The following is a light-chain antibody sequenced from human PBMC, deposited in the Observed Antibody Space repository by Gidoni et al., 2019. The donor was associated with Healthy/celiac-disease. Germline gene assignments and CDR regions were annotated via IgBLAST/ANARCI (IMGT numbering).Light chain of an antibody. V-gene: IGKV3-20*01. Sequence: EIVLTQSPGTLSLSPGERATLSCRASQSVSSSYLAWYQQKPGQAPRLLIYGASSRATGIPDWFSGSVSGTDFTLTISRLEPEDFAVYYCQQYGSSPPLTFGGGTKVEIK. CDR1: QSVSSSY. CDR3: QQYGSSPPLT. CDR2: GAS. J-gene: IGKJ4*01.